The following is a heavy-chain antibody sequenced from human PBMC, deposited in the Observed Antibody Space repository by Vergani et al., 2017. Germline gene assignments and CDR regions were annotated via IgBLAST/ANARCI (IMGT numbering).Heavy chain of an antibody. CDR2: INTNTGNP. CDR3: ARGIRYYGMDV. J-gene: IGHJ6*02. CDR1: GYIFTSVD. Sequence: QVQLVQSGAEVMQPGASVKVSCKTSGYIFTSVDIDWVRQAPGQGLEWMGWINTNTGNPTYAQGFTGRFVFSLDTSVSTAYLQISSLKAEDTAVYYCARGIRYYGMDVWGQGTTVTVSS. V-gene: IGHV7-4-1*02.